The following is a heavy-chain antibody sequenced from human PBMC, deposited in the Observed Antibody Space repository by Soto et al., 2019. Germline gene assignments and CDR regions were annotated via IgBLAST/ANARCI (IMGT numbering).Heavy chain of an antibody. D-gene: IGHD2-2*01. CDR1: GFTFSTYA. V-gene: IGHV3-30-3*01. CDR3: ASDLECSKTGCYPHLRY. J-gene: IGHJ4*02. CDR2: ISSDGSSK. Sequence: RGSLRLSCVASGFTFSTYAMQWVRQAPGKGLEWVAIISSDGSSKNYAGSVEGRFTISRDNSKDTVFLQMDSLRGEDTAVYYCASDLECSKTGCYPHLRYWGQGTLVTVSS.